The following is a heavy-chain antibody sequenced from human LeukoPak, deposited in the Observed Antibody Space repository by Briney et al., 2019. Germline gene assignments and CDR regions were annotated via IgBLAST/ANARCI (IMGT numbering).Heavy chain of an antibody. J-gene: IGHJ4*02. Sequence: ASVKVSCKASGYTFTGNYIHWVRQAPGQGLEWMGWINPNSGGTNYAQNFQGRVTMTRDTSISTAYMELSRLRSDDTAAYYCARVPKSGSSHDWGQGTLVTVSS. V-gene: IGHV1-2*02. CDR1: GYTFTGNY. CDR3: ARVPKSGSSHD. CDR2: INPNSGGT. D-gene: IGHD1-26*01.